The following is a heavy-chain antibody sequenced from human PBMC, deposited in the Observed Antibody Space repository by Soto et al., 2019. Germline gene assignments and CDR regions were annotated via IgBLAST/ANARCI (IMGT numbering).Heavy chain of an antibody. CDR2: IYYSGST. J-gene: IGHJ5*02. CDR3: ARGTLYSGSNHVLTYNWFDP. D-gene: IGHD1-26*01. Sequence: QVQLQESGPELVKPSQTLCLTCTVSGDSISSGRYYWTWIRQHPGKGLEWIGYIYYSGSTYYNPSLKSRVSMSADTSKNQFSLKLSSVTAAVTAVYYCARGTLYSGSNHVLTYNWFDPWGQGTLVTVSS. CDR1: GDSISSGRYY. V-gene: IGHV4-31*03.